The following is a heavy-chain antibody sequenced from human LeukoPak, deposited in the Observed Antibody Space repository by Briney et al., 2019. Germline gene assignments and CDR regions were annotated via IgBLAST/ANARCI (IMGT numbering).Heavy chain of an antibody. J-gene: IGHJ4*02. CDR1: GYTFTSYG. CDR2: SSAYNGNT. D-gene: IGHD3-10*01. CDR3: ARDHYYGSGSPFAY. Sequence: GASVTVSLKASGYTFTSYGIGWVRPAPGQGLAWVGWSSAYNGNTNYAQKLQGRVTMTTDTSTSTAYVELRSLRSDDTGVYFCARDHYYGSGSPFAYWGQGTLVTVSS. V-gene: IGHV1-18*04.